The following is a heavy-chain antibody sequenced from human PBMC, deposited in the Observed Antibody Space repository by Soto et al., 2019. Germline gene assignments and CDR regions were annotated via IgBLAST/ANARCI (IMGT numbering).Heavy chain of an antibody. CDR2: ISADNGNT. CDR3: ARELGSYYESSGYPEYFQH. D-gene: IGHD3-22*01. Sequence: ASVKVSCKASGYTFTSYGISWVRQAPGQGLEWMGWISADNGNTNYAQKLQGRVTMTTDTSTSTAYMELRSLRSDDTAVYYCARELGSYYESSGYPEYFQHWGQGTLVTVSS. CDR1: GYTFTSYG. V-gene: IGHV1-18*04. J-gene: IGHJ1*01.